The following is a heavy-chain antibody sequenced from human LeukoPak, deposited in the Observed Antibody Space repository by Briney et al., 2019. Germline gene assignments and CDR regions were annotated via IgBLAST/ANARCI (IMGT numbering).Heavy chain of an antibody. Sequence: GESLTLSCAVAGFTLDDYAMHWVRQAAGKVLEWVSGIRWNSDSIGYEDSVKGRFTISRDNAKNSLYLQMNSLRAEDTALYYCAKVPSSSWSGYYFDYWGQGTLVTVSS. CDR2: IRWNSDSI. D-gene: IGHD6-13*01. CDR3: AKVPSSSWSGYYFDY. CDR1: GFTLDDYA. V-gene: IGHV3-9*01. J-gene: IGHJ4*02.